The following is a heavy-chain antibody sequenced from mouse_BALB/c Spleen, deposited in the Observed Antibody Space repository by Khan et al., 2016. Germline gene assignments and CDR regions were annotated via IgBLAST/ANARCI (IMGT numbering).Heavy chain of an antibody. Sequence: EVQLQESGPDLVKPSQSLSLTCTVTGYSITSDYSWHWIRQFPGNKLEWMAYIHYSGSTNYTPSLKSRTSITRDTSKNQFFLQLNSVTTEDTATXYCVCVGNYFDYWGQGTTLTVSS. D-gene: IGHD1-1*02. CDR2: IHYSGST. V-gene: IGHV3-1*02. CDR3: VCVGNYFDY. CDR1: GYSITSDYS. J-gene: IGHJ2*01.